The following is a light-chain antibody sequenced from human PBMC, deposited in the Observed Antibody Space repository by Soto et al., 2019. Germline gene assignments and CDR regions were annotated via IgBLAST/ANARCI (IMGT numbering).Light chain of an antibody. CDR2: DVN. J-gene: IGLJ2*01. CDR1: SSDVGGYNY. CDR3: SSHSSSSTLVV. V-gene: IGLV2-14*03. Sequence: QSALTQPASMSGSPGQSITISCTGTSSDVGGYNYVSWYRQHPGKAPKLMIYDVNNRPSGVSNGFSGSKSGNTASLTISGLQAEDEADYYCSSHSSSSTLVVFGGGTKLTVL.